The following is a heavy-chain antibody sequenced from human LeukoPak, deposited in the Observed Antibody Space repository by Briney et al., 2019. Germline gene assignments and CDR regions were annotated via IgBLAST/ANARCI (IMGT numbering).Heavy chain of an antibody. CDR2: INPNSGGT. V-gene: IGHV1-2*02. CDR1: GGTFSSYA. D-gene: IGHD6-6*01. CDR3: ARVQDGAARTLIDY. Sequence: ASVKVSCKASGGTFSSYAISWVRQAPGQGLEWMGWINPNSGGTNYAQKFQGRVTMTRDTSISTAYMELSRLRSDDTAVYYCARVQDGAARTLIDYWGQGTLVTVSS. J-gene: IGHJ4*02.